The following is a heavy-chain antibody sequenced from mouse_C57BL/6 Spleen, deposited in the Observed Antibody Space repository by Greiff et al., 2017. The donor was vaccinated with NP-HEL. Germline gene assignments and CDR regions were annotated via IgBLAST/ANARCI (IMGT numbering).Heavy chain of an antibody. Sequence: VQLQQPGAELVRPGTSVKLSCKASGYTFTSYWMHWVKQRPGQGLEWIGVIDPSDSYTNYNQKFKGKATLTVATSSSTAYMQLSSLTADDSAFYYCARAWGIYYGNPVAYWGQGTLVTVSA. CDR3: ARAWGIYYGNPVAY. V-gene: IGHV1-59*01. D-gene: IGHD2-1*01. CDR1: GYTFTSYW. CDR2: IDPSDSYT. J-gene: IGHJ3*01.